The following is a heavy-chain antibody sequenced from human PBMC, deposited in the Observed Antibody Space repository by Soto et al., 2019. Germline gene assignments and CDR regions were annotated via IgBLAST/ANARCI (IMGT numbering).Heavy chain of an antibody. J-gene: IGHJ6*02. Sequence: QVQLVESGGGVVQPGRSLRLSCAASGFTFSSYGMHWVRQAPGKGLEWVAVISYDGSNKYYADSVKGRFTISRDNSKKTLYLQMNSLRAEDTAVYYCAKDVVVGAPPGLADYYYYYGMDVWGQGTTVTVSS. D-gene: IGHD1-26*01. CDR3: AKDVVVGAPPGLADYYYYYGMDV. CDR1: GFTFSSYG. CDR2: ISYDGSNK. V-gene: IGHV3-30*18.